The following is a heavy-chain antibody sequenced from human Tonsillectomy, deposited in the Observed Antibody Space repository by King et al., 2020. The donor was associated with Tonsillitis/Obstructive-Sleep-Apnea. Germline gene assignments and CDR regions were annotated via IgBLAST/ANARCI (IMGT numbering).Heavy chain of an antibody. V-gene: IGHV5-10-1*01. CDR1: GYSFATYW. D-gene: IGHD4-17*01. J-gene: IGHJ6*03. Sequence: QLVQSGAEVKKPGESLRISCKSSGYSFATYWISWVRQMPGKGLEWMGRIDPSDSYTNYSPSFQGHVTISADKAISTAYLQWSSLKASDTAMYYCARHSSVGDPYYYPMDVWGKGTTVTVSS. CDR2: IDPSDSYT. CDR3: ARHSSVGDPYYYPMDV.